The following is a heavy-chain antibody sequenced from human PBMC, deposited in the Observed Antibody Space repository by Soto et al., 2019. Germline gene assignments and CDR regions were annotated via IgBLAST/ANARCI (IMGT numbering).Heavy chain of an antibody. CDR3: ARGLKYGDYSRWFDH. V-gene: IGHV1-8*01. CDR1: GYTFTSYD. Sequence: QVQLVQSGAEVKKPGASVKVSCKASGYTFTSYDINWVRQATGQGFEYLGWMNPNSGNTGYVKKFQGRVTMTRDTSMSTAYMELSSLRSEDTAVYYCARGLKYGDYSRWFDHWGPGTLVTVSS. D-gene: IGHD4-17*01. J-gene: IGHJ5*02. CDR2: MNPNSGNT.